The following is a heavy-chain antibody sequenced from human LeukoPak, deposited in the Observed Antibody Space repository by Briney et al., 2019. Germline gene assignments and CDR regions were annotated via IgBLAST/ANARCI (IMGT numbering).Heavy chain of an antibody. CDR3: ARDFMIVVTPNHAFDI. D-gene: IGHD3-22*01. J-gene: IGHJ3*02. CDR2: INPNSGGT. V-gene: IGHV1-2*02. Sequence: ASVKVSCKASGYTFTGYYMHWVRQAPGQGLEWMGWINPNSGGTNYAQKFQGRVTMTRDTSISTAYMELSRLRSDDTAVYYCARDFMIVVTPNHAFDIWGQGTMVTVSS. CDR1: GYTFTGYY.